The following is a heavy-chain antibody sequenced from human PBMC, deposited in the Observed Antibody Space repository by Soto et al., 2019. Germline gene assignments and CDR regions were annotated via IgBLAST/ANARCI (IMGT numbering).Heavy chain of an antibody. CDR1: GFTFSEYS. V-gene: IGHV3-64D*06. CDR2: ISSDGDIT. Sequence: GGSLRLSCSASGFTFSEYSMHWVRKAQGKGLQYVSTISSDGDITYYADSVKGRFTISRDNSKNTLYLQMNSLRPEDTAVYYCVKVSTFYDILTGYYSTNFFDPWGQGALVTVS. D-gene: IGHD3-9*01. CDR3: VKVSTFYDILTGYYSTNFFDP. J-gene: IGHJ5*02.